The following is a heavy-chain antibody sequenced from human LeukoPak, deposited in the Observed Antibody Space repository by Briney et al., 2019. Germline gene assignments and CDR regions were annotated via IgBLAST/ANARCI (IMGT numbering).Heavy chain of an antibody. Sequence: SETLSLTCTVSGGSISSYYWSWIRQPPGKGLEWIGYIYYSGSTNYNPFLKSRVTISVDTSKNQFSLKLSSVTAADTAVYYCARDYYGDFYFDYWGQGTLATVSS. CDR1: GGSISSYY. V-gene: IGHV4-59*01. CDR3: ARDYYGDFYFDY. D-gene: IGHD4-17*01. J-gene: IGHJ4*02. CDR2: IYYSGST.